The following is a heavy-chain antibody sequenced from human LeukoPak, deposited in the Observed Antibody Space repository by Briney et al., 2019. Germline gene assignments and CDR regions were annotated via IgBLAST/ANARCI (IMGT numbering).Heavy chain of an antibody. CDR2: IYYSGST. V-gene: IGHV4-59*08. J-gene: IGHJ4*02. CDR1: VGSISSYY. Sequence: PSETLSLTCTVSVGSISSYYWSWIRQPPGKGLEWIGYIYYSGSTNYNPSLKSRVTISVDTSKNQFSLKLSSVTAAHTAVYYWARLGEGAAAGTFDYWGQGTLVTVSS. CDR3: ARLGEGAAAGTFDY. D-gene: IGHD6-13*01.